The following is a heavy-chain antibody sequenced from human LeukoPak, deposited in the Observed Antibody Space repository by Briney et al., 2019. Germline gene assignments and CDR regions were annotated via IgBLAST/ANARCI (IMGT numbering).Heavy chain of an antibody. D-gene: IGHD6-13*01. Sequence: ASVKVSCKASGYTFTSYGISWVRQAPGQGLEWMGWISAYNGNTNYAQKLQGRVTITTDTSTSTAYMELRSLRSDDTAVYYCASQIGIAAAGTLGYWGQGTLVTVSS. V-gene: IGHV1-18*01. CDR2: ISAYNGNT. CDR3: ASQIGIAAAGTLGY. J-gene: IGHJ4*02. CDR1: GYTFTSYG.